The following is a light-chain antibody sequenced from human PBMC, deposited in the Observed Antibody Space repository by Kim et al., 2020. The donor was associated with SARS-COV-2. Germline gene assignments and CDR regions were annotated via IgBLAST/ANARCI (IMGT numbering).Light chain of an antibody. CDR3: QQRTNWRST. CDR2: DAS. J-gene: IGKJ2*02. CDR1: QSVSTY. Sequence: EIVLTQSPATLSLSPGERATLSCRASQSVSTYLAWYQQKPGQAPRLLIYDASNRATGIPARFSGSGSGTDFTLTISSLEPEDVAVYYCQQRTNWRSTFGQGNKLEI. V-gene: IGKV3-11*01.